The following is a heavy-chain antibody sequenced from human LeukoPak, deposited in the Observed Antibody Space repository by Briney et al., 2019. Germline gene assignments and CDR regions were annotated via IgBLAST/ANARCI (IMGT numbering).Heavy chain of an antibody. Sequence: GGSLRLSCAASGFTFSNYGMHWVRQAPGKGLEWVAVISYDGSNKYYADSVKGRFTISRDNSKNMLYLQMNSLRAEDTAVYYCAKDRRGTTGDRAFDIWGQGTMVTVSS. CDR1: GFTFSNYG. J-gene: IGHJ3*02. CDR3: AKDRRGTTGDRAFDI. V-gene: IGHV3-30*18. CDR2: ISYDGSNK. D-gene: IGHD7-27*01.